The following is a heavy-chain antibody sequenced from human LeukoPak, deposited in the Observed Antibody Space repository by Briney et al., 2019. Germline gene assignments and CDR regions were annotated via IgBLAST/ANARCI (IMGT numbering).Heavy chain of an antibody. D-gene: IGHD3-10*01. CDR1: GFSFKASG. Sequence: GGSLRLSCAASGFSFKASGMHWVRQAPGKGLEWVGSISHDRSNRFYADSVKGRFTISRDNSKSTLCLQMTSLRAEDTAVYFCATGLVGGSFDYWGQGTLVTVFS. J-gene: IGHJ4*02. CDR3: ATGLVGGSFDY. V-gene: IGHV3-33*03. CDR2: ISHDRSNR.